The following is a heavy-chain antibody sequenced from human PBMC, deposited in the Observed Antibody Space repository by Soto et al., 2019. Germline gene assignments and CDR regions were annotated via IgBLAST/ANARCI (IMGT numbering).Heavy chain of an antibody. Sequence: NPSETLSLTCTVSGGSISSGGYYWSWIRQHPGKGLEWIGYIYYSGSTYYNPSLKSRVTISVDTSKNQFSLKLSSVTAADTAVYYCATDARSRRIVCIWGQGTRVTVS. CDR2: IYYSGST. D-gene: IGHD3-22*01. CDR1: GGSISSGGYY. CDR3: ATDARSRRIVCI. J-gene: IGHJ3*02. V-gene: IGHV4-31*03.